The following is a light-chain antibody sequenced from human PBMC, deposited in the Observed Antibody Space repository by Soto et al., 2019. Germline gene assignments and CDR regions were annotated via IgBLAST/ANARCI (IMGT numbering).Light chain of an antibody. CDR2: DAY. CDR1: QSVTNY. Sequence: EIFLTQSPDTLSLSPGERATLSCRASQSVTNYIAWYQQRPGQAPRLLIYDAYNRATGVPARFSGSGSGTDFTLTISDLEPADFGLYYCQQRLNWPPGFGQGTKVEIK. V-gene: IGKV3-11*01. J-gene: IGKJ1*01. CDR3: QQRLNWPPG.